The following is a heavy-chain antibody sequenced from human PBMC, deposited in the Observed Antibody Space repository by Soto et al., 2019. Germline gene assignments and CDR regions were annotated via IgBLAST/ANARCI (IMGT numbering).Heavy chain of an antibody. D-gene: IGHD6-6*01. CDR1: GFTFSTYG. CDR3: AKGSDAARQELDY. Sequence: QVQLVESGGGVVQPGRSLRLSCAASGFTFSTYGMHWVRQAPGKGPEWVAVISIDGSNKYYADSVKGRFTISRDNSKNTLYLQMNSLRDDDTAVYYCAKGSDAARQELDYWGQGTLVTVSS. CDR2: ISIDGSNK. V-gene: IGHV3-30*18. J-gene: IGHJ4*02.